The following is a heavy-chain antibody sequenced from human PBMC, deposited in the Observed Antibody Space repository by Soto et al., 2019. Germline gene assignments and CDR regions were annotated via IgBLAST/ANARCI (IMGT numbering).Heavy chain of an antibody. J-gene: IGHJ3*02. CDR2: IWYDGSNK. CDR1: GFTFSSYG. D-gene: IGHD3-3*01. CDR3: ARGMNPYYDFWSGYPDAFDI. Sequence: GGSLRLSCAASGFTFSSYGMHWVRQAPGKGLEWVAIIWYDGSNKYYADSVKGRFTFSRDNSKNTLYLQMNSLRAEDTAVYYCARGMNPYYDFWSGYPDAFDIWGQGTMVTVSS. V-gene: IGHV3-33*01.